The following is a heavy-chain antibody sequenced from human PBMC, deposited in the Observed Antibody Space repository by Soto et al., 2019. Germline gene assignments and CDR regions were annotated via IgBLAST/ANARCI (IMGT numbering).Heavy chain of an antibody. CDR3: ARGPVAGSDF. CDR1: GYTFTSYG. V-gene: IGHV1-18*04. J-gene: IGHJ4*02. D-gene: IGHD6-19*01. CDR2: ISPYSGET. Sequence: ASVNVSCKASGYTFTSYGIVWVRQAPGQGLEWMGWISPYSGETRYAEKFQDRVTLTTDTATKTAYMDLRNLKSDDTAVYWCARGPVAGSDFWGQGTLVTVSS.